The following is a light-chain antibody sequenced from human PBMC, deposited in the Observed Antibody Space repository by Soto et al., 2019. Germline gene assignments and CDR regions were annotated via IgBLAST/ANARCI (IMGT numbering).Light chain of an antibody. Sequence: EIVLTQAPGSLSLSSGQIATLYFSASQSVSSSYLAWYQQKPGQAPRLLIYGASSRATGIPDRFSGSGSGTDFTLTISRLEPEDFAVYYCQQYGSSPLTFGGGTKVDI. CDR1: QSVSSSY. CDR3: QQYGSSPLT. J-gene: IGKJ4*01. V-gene: IGKV3-20*01. CDR2: GAS.